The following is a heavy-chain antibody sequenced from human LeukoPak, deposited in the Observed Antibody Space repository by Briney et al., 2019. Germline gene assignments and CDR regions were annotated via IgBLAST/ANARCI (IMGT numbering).Heavy chain of an antibody. V-gene: IGHV3-23*01. CDR2: ISGSGGST. J-gene: IGHJ3*02. CDR3: AKDLWDIVVVVAATVFDAFDI. Sequence: PGGSLRLSCAASGFTFDDYAMHWVRQAPGKGLEWVSAISGSGGSTYYADSVKGRFTISRDNSKNTLYLQMNSLRAEDTAVYYCAKDLWDIVVVVAATVFDAFDIWGQGTMVTVSS. CDR1: GFTFDDYA. D-gene: IGHD2-15*01.